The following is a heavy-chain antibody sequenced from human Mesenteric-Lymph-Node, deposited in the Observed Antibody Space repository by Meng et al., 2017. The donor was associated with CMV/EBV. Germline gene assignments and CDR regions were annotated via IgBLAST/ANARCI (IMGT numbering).Heavy chain of an antibody. V-gene: IGHV4-4*02. CDR3: AKNRVPYY. CDR2: TYYNGNS. D-gene: IGHD3-10*01. J-gene: IGHJ4*02. Sequence: GSLRLSCAVSGDSVSDGHWWSWVRQPPGKGLEWIGETYYNGNSNYNPSLKTRVIIQLDKSNNQFSLNLNSVTAADTAVYYCAKNRVPYYWGQGALVTVSS. CDR1: GDSVSDGHW.